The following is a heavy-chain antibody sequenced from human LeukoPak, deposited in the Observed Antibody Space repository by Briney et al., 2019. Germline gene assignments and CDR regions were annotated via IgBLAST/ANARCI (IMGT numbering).Heavy chain of an antibody. CDR2: INQYGTEK. CDR1: GFTFSSYW. CDR3: ARRAWLPRWDFDY. Sequence: GGSLRLSCAASGFTFSSYWMSWVRQAPGKGLEWVAKINQYGTEKYYVDSVKGRFTISRDNAKNSLYLQMNSLRAEDTAVYYCARRAWLPRWDFDYWGQGTLVTVSS. J-gene: IGHJ4*02. D-gene: IGHD3-22*01. V-gene: IGHV3-7*05.